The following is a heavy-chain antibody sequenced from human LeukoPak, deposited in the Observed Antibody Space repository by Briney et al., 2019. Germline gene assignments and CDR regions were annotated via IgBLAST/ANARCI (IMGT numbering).Heavy chain of an antibody. Sequence: ASVKVSCKVSGYTLTELSMHWVRQAPGKGLEWMGGFDPEDGETIYAQKFQGRVTMTEDTSTDTAYMELSSLRSEDTAVYYCAREFLVGSSWHISQYDYWGQGTLVTVSS. V-gene: IGHV1-24*01. J-gene: IGHJ4*02. CDR3: AREFLVGSSWHISQYDY. CDR1: GYTLTELS. D-gene: IGHD6-13*01. CDR2: FDPEDGET.